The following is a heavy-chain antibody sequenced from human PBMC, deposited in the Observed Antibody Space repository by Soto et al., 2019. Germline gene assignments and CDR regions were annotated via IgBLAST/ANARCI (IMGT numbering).Heavy chain of an antibody. V-gene: IGHV3-30*18. CDR1: GFTFRSYG. CDR3: AKLTSYDSSGYYYETYYYGMDV. CDR2: ISYDGSNK. Sequence: GGSLRLSGAASGFTFRSYGMHWVRQAPGKGLEWVAVISYDGSNKYYADSVKGRFTISRDNSKNTLYLQMNSLRAEDTAVYYCAKLTSYDSSGYYYETYYYGMDVWGQGTTVTVSS. D-gene: IGHD3-22*01. J-gene: IGHJ6*02.